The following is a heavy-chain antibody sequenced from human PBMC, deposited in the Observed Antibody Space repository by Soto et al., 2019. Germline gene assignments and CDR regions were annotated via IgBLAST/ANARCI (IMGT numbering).Heavy chain of an antibody. D-gene: IGHD3-10*01. V-gene: IGHV4-34*10. Sequence: QVQLQESGPGLVKPSETLSLTCSVYGGSFSSHYWSWIRQPPGKGLEWIGEINASGRPTYNPSLTSRITTSVDTSTNPFSLNLTSVTAADTAVYSCARDSVGTGWFDPWGQGTLVTVSS. CDR1: GGSFSSHY. CDR3: ARDSVGTGWFDP. J-gene: IGHJ5*02. CDR2: INASGRP.